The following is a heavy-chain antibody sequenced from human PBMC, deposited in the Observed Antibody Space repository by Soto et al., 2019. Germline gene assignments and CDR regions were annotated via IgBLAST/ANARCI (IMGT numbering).Heavy chain of an antibody. D-gene: IGHD6-13*01. CDR1: GGSISSSSYY. J-gene: IGHJ4*02. CDR3: ARRIAGRYYFEY. Sequence: QLQLQESGPGLVKPSETLSLTCTVSGGSISSSSYYWGWIRQPPGKGLEWIGSIYYSGSTYYNPSLKSRVTISVDTSKNQFSLKVSSVTAADTAVYYCARRIAGRYYFEYWGQGTLVTVSS. CDR2: IYYSGST. V-gene: IGHV4-39*01.